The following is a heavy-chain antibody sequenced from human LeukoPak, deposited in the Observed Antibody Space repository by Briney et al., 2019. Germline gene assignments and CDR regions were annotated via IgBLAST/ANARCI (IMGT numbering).Heavy chain of an antibody. CDR1: GGSISSGGYY. D-gene: IGHD2-21*02. V-gene: IGHV4-39*01. CDR2: IYYSGST. J-gene: IGHJ4*02. Sequence: SETLSLTCTVSGGSISSGGYYWSWIRQHPGKGLEWIGYIYYSGSTYYNPSLKSRVTISVDTSKNQFSLKLTSVTAADTAVYYCARHGHHGDHDYWGQGTLVTVSS. CDR3: ARHGHHGDHDY.